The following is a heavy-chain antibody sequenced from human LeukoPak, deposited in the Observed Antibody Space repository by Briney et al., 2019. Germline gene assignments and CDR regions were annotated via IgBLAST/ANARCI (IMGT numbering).Heavy chain of an antibody. CDR3: AKDGLRFLEWFDP. J-gene: IGHJ5*02. Sequence: AISGSGGSTYYADSVKGRFTISRDNSKNTLCLQMNSLRAEDTALYYCAKDGLRFLEWFDPWGQGTLVTVSS. CDR2: ISGSGGST. D-gene: IGHD3-3*01. V-gene: IGHV3-23*01.